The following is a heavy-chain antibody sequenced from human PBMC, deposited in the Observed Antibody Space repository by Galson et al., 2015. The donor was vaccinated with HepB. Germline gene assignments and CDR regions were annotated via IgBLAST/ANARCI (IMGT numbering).Heavy chain of an antibody. V-gene: IGHV6-1*01. CDR3: ARDGCSGGTCHWYFQH. D-gene: IGHD2-15*01. Sequence: CAISGDSVFSNSAAWNWIRQSPSGGLEWLGRTYYRSKWNSDYAVSVRSRITINPDTSKNQISLQLNSVTPEDTAVYYCARDGCSGGTCHWYFQHWGQGTLVNVSS. CDR1: GDSVFSNSAA. CDR2: TYYRSKWNS. J-gene: IGHJ1*01.